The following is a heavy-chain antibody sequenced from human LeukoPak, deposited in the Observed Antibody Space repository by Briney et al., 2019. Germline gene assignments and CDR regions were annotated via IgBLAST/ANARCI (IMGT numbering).Heavy chain of an antibody. V-gene: IGHV1-8*01. CDR2: MNPNSGNT. CDR1: GYTFISYD. Sequence: GASVKVSCKASGYTFISYDINWVRQATGQGLEWMGWMNPNSGNTGYAQKFQGRVTMTRKTSISTAYMELSGLRPEDTAVYYCARGRGYSYCYSDSWGQGTLVTVSS. D-gene: IGHD5-18*01. J-gene: IGHJ4*02. CDR3: ARGRGYSYCYSDS.